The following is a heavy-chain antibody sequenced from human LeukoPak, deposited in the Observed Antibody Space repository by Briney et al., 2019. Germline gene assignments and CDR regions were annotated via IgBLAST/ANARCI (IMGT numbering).Heavy chain of an antibody. Sequence: SETLSLTCTVSGGSISSYYWSWIRQPPGKGLEWIGYIYYSGSTNYNPYLKSRVTISVDTSKNQFSLKLSSVTAADTAVYYCARQNYGDAFDIWGQGTMVTVSS. CDR1: GGSISSYY. CDR3: ARQNYGDAFDI. V-gene: IGHV4-59*01. CDR2: IYYSGST. D-gene: IGHD3-16*01. J-gene: IGHJ3*02.